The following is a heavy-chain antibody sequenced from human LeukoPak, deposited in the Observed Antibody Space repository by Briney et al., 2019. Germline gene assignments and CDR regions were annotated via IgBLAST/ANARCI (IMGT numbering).Heavy chain of an antibody. D-gene: IGHD4-17*01. CDR3: ARASYYGDYGMDV. Sequence: PSETLSLTCTVSGGSISSYYWSWIRQPPGKGLEWIGYIYYSGSINYNPSLKSRVTISVDTSKNQFSLKLSSVTAADTAVYYCARASYYGDYGMDVWGQGTTVTVSS. CDR1: GGSISSYY. J-gene: IGHJ6*02. V-gene: IGHV4-59*01. CDR2: IYYSGSI.